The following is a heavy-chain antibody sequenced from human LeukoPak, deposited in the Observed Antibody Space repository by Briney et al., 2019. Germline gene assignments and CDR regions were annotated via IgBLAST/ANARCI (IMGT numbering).Heavy chain of an antibody. J-gene: IGHJ4*02. CDR1: GFSFTGYF. Sequence: GGSLRLSCAASGFSFTGYFMSWVRQAPGKGRDWVASIKHDGSEKYYVDSVRGRFTISRDNTKNLLYLQMSSLRAEDTAVYYCATDRGWRTSGYYLYYFEYWGQGTLVTVSS. CDR2: IKHDGSEK. V-gene: IGHV3-7*01. CDR3: ATDRGWRTSGYYLYYFEY. D-gene: IGHD3-3*01.